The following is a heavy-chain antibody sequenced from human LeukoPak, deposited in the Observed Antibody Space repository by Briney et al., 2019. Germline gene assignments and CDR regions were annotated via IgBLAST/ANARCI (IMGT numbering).Heavy chain of an antibody. CDR2: LYSAGTT. V-gene: IGHV3-66*02. Sequence: GGSLRLSCAASGFTVSSNYMNWVRQAPGKGLEWVSVLYSAGTTYYTDSVKGRFTISRDNSKNTLYLQMNSLIAEDTAVYYCARRADINYFYMDVWGKGTTVTVSS. CDR3: ARRADINYFYMDV. J-gene: IGHJ6*03. CDR1: GFTVSSNY.